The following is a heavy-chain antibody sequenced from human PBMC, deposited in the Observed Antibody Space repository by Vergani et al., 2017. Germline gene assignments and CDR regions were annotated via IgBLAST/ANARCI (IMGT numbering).Heavy chain of an antibody. V-gene: IGHV5-51*01. CDR3: ARLYGRDSSGSKYFDY. CDR1: GYSFTNYW. J-gene: IGHJ4*02. CDR2: IHPADSDT. D-gene: IGHD3-22*01. Sequence: EVPLVQSGAEVKKPGESLKISCQISGYSFTNYWIGWVRQMPGKGLEWMGIIHPADSDTRYSPSFQGQVTISVDKSNSTAYLQRSSLRASDSAMYYCARLYGRDSSGSKYFDYWGQGTLVTVSS.